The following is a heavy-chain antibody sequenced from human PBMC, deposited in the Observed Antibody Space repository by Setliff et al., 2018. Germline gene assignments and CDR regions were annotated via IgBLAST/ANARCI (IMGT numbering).Heavy chain of an antibody. V-gene: IGHV4-39*01. CDR3: ASNRAAMALDDP. Sequence: SETLSLTCTVSGGSISTATYYWGWVRQSPGKGLEWIGSIYWSGNTWYNPSFKSRVTISIDTSKNQFSLKMSYVTAADTAVYYCASNRAAMALDDPWGQGKLVTVSS. CDR1: GGSISTATYY. J-gene: IGHJ5*02. D-gene: IGHD5-18*01. CDR2: IYWSGNT.